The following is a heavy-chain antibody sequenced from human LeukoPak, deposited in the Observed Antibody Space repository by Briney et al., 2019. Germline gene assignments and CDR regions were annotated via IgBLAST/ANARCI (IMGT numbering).Heavy chain of an antibody. CDR1: GGSIGSTSYY. J-gene: IGHJ3*02. V-gene: IGHV4-39*02. Sequence: PSETLSLTCTVSGGSIGSTSYYWAWIRQPPGKGLEWIGSIYYSGSTYYNPSLKSRVTISVDTSKNQFSLKLSSVTAADTAVYYCARDSPLSVFGDAFDIWGQGTMVTVSS. D-gene: IGHD3-16*01. CDR2: IYYSGST. CDR3: ARDSPLSVFGDAFDI.